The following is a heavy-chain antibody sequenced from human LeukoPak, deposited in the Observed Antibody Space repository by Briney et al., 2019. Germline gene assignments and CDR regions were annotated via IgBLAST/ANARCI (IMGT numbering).Heavy chain of an antibody. J-gene: IGHJ4*02. D-gene: IGHD4-11*01. V-gene: IGHV4-38-2*02. CDR1: GYSISSAYY. CDR3: ARDWIDYSFDY. CDR2: IYHSGST. Sequence: AETLSLTCAVSGYSISSAYYWGWIRQPPGKGLEWIGNIYHSGSTHYNPSLQSRVTISLDPSKNQFSLNLTSVTAADTAVYYCARDWIDYSFDYWGQGTLVTVSS.